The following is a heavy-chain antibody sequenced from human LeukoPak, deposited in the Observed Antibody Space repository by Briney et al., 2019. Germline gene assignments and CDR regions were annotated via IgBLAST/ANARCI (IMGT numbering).Heavy chain of an antibody. Sequence: GESLKISCKGSGYGFTSYWIGWVRQMPGKGLEWMGIISPGDSATRYSPSFQGQVTISADKSISTAYLQWSSLKASDTAMYYCARRVTYYYDSYGMDVWGQGTTVTVSS. J-gene: IGHJ6*02. CDR2: ISPGDSAT. CDR3: ARRVTYYYDSYGMDV. V-gene: IGHV5-51*01. D-gene: IGHD3-22*01. CDR1: GYGFTSYW.